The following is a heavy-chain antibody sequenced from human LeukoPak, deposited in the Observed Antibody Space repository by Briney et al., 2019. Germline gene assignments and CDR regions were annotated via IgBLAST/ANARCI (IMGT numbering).Heavy chain of an antibody. CDR2: IYHSGST. J-gene: IGHJ6*03. D-gene: IGHD2-2*02. Sequence: SETLSLTCAVSGGSISSSNWWSWVRQPPGKGLEWIGEIYHSGSTNYNPSLKSRVTISVDTSKNQFSLKLSSVTAADTAVYYCATSRHCSSTSCYRYYYYMDVWGKGTTVTVSS. CDR3: ATSRHCSSTSCYRYYYYMDV. V-gene: IGHV4-4*02. CDR1: GGSISSSNW.